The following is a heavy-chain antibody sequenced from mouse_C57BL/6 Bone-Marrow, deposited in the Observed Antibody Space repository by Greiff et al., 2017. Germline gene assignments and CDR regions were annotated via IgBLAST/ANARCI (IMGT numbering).Heavy chain of an antibody. D-gene: IGHD2-2*01. CDR3: ARYLRLDY. CDR1: GYTFTDYY. J-gene: IGHJ2*01. CDR2: INPNNGGT. V-gene: IGHV1-26*01. Sequence: EVQLQQSGPELVKPGASVKISCKASGYTFTDYYMNWVKQSHGKSLEWIGDINPNNGGTSYNQKFKGKATLTVDKSSSTAYMELRSLTSEDSAVYYCARYLRLDYWGQGTTLTVSS.